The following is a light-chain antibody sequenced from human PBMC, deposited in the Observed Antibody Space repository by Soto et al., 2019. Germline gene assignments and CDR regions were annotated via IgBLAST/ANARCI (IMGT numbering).Light chain of an antibody. CDR3: SSYAGSNNV. J-gene: IGLJ1*01. Sequence: QAALTQPRSASGSTGQSVTISCNGTSSDVGGYNYVSWYQQHPGKAPKLMIYEVSKRPSGVPDRFSGSKSGNTASLTVSGLQAEDEADYYCSSYAGSNNVFGTGTKVT. V-gene: IGLV2-8*01. CDR2: EVS. CDR1: SSDVGGYNY.